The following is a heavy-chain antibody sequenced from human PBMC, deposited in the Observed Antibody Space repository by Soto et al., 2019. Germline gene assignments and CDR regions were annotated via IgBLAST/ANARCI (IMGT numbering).Heavy chain of an antibody. Sequence: QVQLVQSGAVVRKPGSSVKVSCKASGGTFNSYVLNWVRQAPGQGLEWMGGINPIFGSPNYAQKFQGRVTITAYESTGTAYIDRTSVRSDATGFDFCAFYGDFDYWGQGTLVTVSS. V-gene: IGHV1-69*01. CDR2: INPIFGSP. D-gene: IGHD4-17*01. J-gene: IGHJ4*02. CDR3: AFYGDFDY. CDR1: GGTFNSYV.